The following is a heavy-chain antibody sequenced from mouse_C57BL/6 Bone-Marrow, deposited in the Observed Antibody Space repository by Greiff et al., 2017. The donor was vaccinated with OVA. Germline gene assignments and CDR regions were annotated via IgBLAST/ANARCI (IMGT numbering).Heavy chain of an antibody. D-gene: IGHD1-1*01. CDR3: ARLRYYGTFDY. V-gene: IGHV1-63*01. Sequence: QVHVKQSGAELVRPGTSVKMSCKASGYTFTNYWIGWAKQRPGHGLEWIGDIYPGGGYTNYNEKFKGKATLTADKSSSTAYMQFSSLTSEDSAIYYCARLRYYGTFDYWGQGTTLTVSS. J-gene: IGHJ2*01. CDR2: IYPGGGYT. CDR1: GYTFTNYW.